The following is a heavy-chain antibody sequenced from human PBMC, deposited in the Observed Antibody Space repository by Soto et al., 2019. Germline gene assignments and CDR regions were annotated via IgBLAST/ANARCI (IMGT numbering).Heavy chain of an antibody. J-gene: IGHJ4*02. D-gene: IGHD4-17*01. CDR2: ISYDGSNK. V-gene: IGHV3-30-3*01. Sequence: GGSLRLSCAASGFTFSSYAMHWVRQAPGKGLEWVAVISYDGSNKYYADSVKGRFTISRDNSKNTLYLQMNSLRAEDTAVYYCARTTVTTAGYFDYWGQGTLVTVSS. CDR1: GFTFSSYA. CDR3: ARTTVTTAGYFDY.